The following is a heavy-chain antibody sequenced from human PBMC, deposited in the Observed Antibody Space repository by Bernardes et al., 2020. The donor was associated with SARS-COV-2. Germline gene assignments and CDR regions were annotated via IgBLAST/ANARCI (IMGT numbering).Heavy chain of an antibody. D-gene: IGHD2-15*01. CDR2: ISTSGSTT. J-gene: IGHJ4*02. CDR3: AKGYCSG. CDR1: GFIFSNYI. V-gene: IGHV3-23*01. Sequence: GGSLRLSCAASGFIFSNYIMSWVRQAPGKGLECVSRISTSGSTTYYADSVKGRFTVSRDNSKNTLYLQMNSLRAEDTAVYYCAKGYCSGWGQGTLVTVSS.